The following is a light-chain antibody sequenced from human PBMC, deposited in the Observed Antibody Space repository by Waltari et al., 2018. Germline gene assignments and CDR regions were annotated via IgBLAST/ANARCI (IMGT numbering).Light chain of an antibody. J-gene: IGLJ2*01. CDR1: TGAVTSSSF. Sequence: QTVVTQEPSLTVSPGGTITLTCASSTGAVTSSSFPNWFQQKRGQAPRPLIYSTSNKSSWTPARFSGSLLGGKAALTLSGVQPEDEADYYCLLYYGHSQLVFGGGTRLTVL. CDR2: STS. V-gene: IGLV7-43*01. CDR3: LLYYGHSQLV.